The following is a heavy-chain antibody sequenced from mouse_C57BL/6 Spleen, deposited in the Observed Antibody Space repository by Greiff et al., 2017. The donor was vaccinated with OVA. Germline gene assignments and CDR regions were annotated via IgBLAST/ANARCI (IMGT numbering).Heavy chain of an antibody. CDR1: GFSLTSYG. D-gene: IGHD2-2*01. CDR3: ARNEVTEYYYAMDD. CDR2: IWSGGST. V-gene: IGHV2-2*01. Sequence: QVQLKESGPGLVQPSQSLSITCTVSGFSLTSYGVHWVRQSPGKGLEWLGVIWSGGSTDYNAAFISRLSISKDNSKSQVFFKMNSLQADDTAIYYCARNEVTEYYYAMDDWGQGTSVTVSS. J-gene: IGHJ4*01.